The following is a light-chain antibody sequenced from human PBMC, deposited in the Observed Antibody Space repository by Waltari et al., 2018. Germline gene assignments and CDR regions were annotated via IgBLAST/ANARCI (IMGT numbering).Light chain of an antibody. CDR1: QSVYNF. V-gene: IGKV3-11*01. CDR2: GAS. J-gene: IGKJ4*01. CDR3: QQRANWPPLT. Sequence: LTQPPATRSLSPGERATLPCRASQSVYNFLAWYQQKPGQAPRLLIYGASQRATGIPARFSGSGSGTDFTLTISSLEPEDVAVYYCQQRANWPPLTFGGGTKVEIK.